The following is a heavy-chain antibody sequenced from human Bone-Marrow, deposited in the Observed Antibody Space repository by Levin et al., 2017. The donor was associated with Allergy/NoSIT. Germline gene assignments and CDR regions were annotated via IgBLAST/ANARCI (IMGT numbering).Heavy chain of an antibody. V-gene: IGHV1-8*01. J-gene: IGHJ4*02. Sequence: GESLKISCKVSGYTFTSYDMHWVRQATGQGLEWMGWMNPNGDKTGYAQTFQGRVTMTSNTSISTAYMEVTSLRSEDTAVYYCARMTAGDSEEDYWGQGTLVTVSS. CDR3: ARMTAGDSEEDY. D-gene: IGHD3-16*01. CDR1: GYTFTSYD. CDR2: MNPNGDKT.